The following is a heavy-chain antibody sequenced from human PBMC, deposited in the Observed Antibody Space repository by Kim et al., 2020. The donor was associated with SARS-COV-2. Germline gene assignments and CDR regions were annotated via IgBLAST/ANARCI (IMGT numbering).Heavy chain of an antibody. J-gene: IGHJ5*02. CDR3: ARGECSGGSCYAGNWFDP. CDR1: GGTFSSYA. CDR2: IIPIFGTA. V-gene: IGHV1-69*13. D-gene: IGHD2-15*01. Sequence: SVKVSCKASGGTFSSYAISWVRQAPGQGLEWMGGIIPIFGTANYAQKFQGRVTITADESTSTAYMELSSLRSEDTAVYYCARGECSGGSCYAGNWFDPWGQGTLVTVSS.